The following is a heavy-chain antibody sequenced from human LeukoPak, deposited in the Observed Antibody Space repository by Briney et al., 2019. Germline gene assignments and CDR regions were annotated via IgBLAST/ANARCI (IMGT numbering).Heavy chain of an antibody. CDR3: ARAFGGSYNIFAFDI. Sequence: GGSLRLSCAASGFSVSSNYMSWVRQAPGKGLEWVSVTYSGGNTYYADSVEGRFTISRDNSKNTLYLQMNSLRAEDTAVYYCARAFGGSYNIFAFDIWGQGTMVTVSS. V-gene: IGHV3-53*01. CDR1: GFSVSSNY. CDR2: TYSGGNT. D-gene: IGHD1-26*01. J-gene: IGHJ3*02.